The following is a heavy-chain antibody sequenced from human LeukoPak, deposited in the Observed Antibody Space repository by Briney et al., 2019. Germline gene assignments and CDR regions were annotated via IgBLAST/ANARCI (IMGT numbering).Heavy chain of an antibody. Sequence: SETLSLTCTVSGGSISSYYWSWIRQPPGKGLEWIGYIYYSGSTNYDPSLKSRVTISVDTSKNQFSLKLSSVTAADTAVYYCARGMGIAVYDAFDIWGQGTMVTVSS. V-gene: IGHV4-59*01. CDR3: ARGMGIAVYDAFDI. CDR1: GGSISSYY. D-gene: IGHD2-21*01. J-gene: IGHJ3*02. CDR2: IYYSGST.